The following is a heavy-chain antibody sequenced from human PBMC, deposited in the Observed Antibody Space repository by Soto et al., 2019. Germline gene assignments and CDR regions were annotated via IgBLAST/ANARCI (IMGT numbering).Heavy chain of an antibody. CDR3: AILPYYHELDV. Sequence: QVHLQQWGAGLLKPSETLSLTCVVYGGSLSGHYWSWIRQPPGKGLEWIGEINHRGFTNYNPSLKSRVTISVDTSKNQFSLKLNSVTAAATGVYYCAILPYYHELDVWGQGTTVTVSS. CDR1: GGSLSGHY. V-gene: IGHV4-34*01. CDR2: INHRGFT. J-gene: IGHJ6*02.